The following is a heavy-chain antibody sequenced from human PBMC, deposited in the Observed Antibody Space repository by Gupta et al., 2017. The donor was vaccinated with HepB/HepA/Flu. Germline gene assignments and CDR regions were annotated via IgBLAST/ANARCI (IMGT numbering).Heavy chain of an antibody. V-gene: IGHV3-30*18. CDR1: GFTFSSYG. D-gene: IGHD6-19*01. J-gene: IGHJ5*02. CDR2: ISYDGSNK. Sequence: QVQLVESGGGVVQPGRSLRLSCAASGFTFSSYGMHWVRQAPGKGLEWVAVISYDGSNKYYADSVKGRFTISRDNSKNTLYLQMNSLRAEDTAVDYCAKDSSGWTYNWFDPWGQGTLVTVSS. CDR3: AKDSSGWTYNWFDP.